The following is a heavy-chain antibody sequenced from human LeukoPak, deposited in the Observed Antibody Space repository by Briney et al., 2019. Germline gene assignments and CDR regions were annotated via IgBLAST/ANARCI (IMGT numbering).Heavy chain of an antibody. Sequence: SETLSLTCSVSGGSVSSGGHNWSWIRQHPGKGLELIGYIYYSVSSYYNPSLKSRVTISEDTSKNQFSLRLTSVTAADTAVYFCARGDGGVLDYWGQGTLVTVSS. CDR2: IYYSVSS. J-gene: IGHJ4*02. CDR1: GGSVSSGGHN. D-gene: IGHD2-21*01. V-gene: IGHV4-31*03. CDR3: ARGDGGVLDY.